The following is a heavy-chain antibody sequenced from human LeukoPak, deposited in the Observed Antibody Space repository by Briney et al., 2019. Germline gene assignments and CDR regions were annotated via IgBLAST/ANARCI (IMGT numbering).Heavy chain of an antibody. J-gene: IGHJ6*02. Sequence: SETLSLTCTVSGGSISSYYWSWIRQPTEKGLEWIGYLYHSGSTNYNPSLKSRVTISVDTSKNQFSLKLSSVTAADTAVYYCARVGSSGWYYYYYGMDVWGQGTTVTVSS. CDR2: LYHSGST. V-gene: IGHV4-59*01. CDR1: GGSISSYY. D-gene: IGHD6-19*01. CDR3: ARVGSSGWYYYYYGMDV.